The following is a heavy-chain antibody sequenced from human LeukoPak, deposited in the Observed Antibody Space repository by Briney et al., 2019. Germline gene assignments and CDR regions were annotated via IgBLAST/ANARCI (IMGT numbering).Heavy chain of an antibody. CDR3: AKGNSGSYRFDAFDI. CDR1: GFTVSSNY. J-gene: IGHJ3*02. D-gene: IGHD1-26*01. CDR2: IRYDGSNK. Sequence: GGSLRLSCAASGFTVSSNYMSWVRQAPGKGLEWVAFIRYDGSNKYYADSVKGRFTISRDNSKNTLYLQMNSLRAEDTAVYYCAKGNSGSYRFDAFDIWGQGTMVTVSS. V-gene: IGHV3-30*02.